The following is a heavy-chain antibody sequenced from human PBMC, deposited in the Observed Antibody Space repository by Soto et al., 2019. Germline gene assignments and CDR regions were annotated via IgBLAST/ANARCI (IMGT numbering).Heavy chain of an antibody. CDR1: GYTLTELS. V-gene: IGHV1-24*01. D-gene: IGHD6-25*01. Sequence: ASVKVSCKVSGYTLTELSMHWVRQAPGKGLEWMGGFDPEDGETIYAQKFQGRDTMTEDTSTDTAYMELSSLRSEDTAVYYCARRKERSGPHYFDYWGQGSQVTVSS. CDR2: FDPEDGET. J-gene: IGHJ4*02. CDR3: ARRKERSGPHYFDY.